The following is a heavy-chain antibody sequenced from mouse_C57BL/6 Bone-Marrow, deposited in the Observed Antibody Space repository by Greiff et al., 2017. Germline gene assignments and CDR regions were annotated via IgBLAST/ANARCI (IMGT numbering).Heavy chain of an antibody. CDR3: ARRSYYYGSSLYYYAMDY. V-gene: IGHV1-81*01. D-gene: IGHD1-1*01. CDR2: IYPRSGNT. Sequence: QVQLKQSGAELARPGASVKLSCKASGYTFTSYGISWVKQRTGQGLEWIGEIYPRSGNTYYNEKFKGKATLTADKSSSTAYMELRRLTSEDSAVYFCARRSYYYGSSLYYYAMDYWGQGTSVTVSS. CDR1: GYTFTSYG. J-gene: IGHJ4*01.